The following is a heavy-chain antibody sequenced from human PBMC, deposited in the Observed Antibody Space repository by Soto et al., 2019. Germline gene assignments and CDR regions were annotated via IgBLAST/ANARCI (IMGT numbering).Heavy chain of an antibody. D-gene: IGHD4-17*01. CDR3: AKDLLNLMTTVTTAFDY. CDR2: ISGSGGST. CDR1: GFTFSSYG. V-gene: IGHV3-23*01. J-gene: IGHJ4*02. Sequence: EVQLLESGGGLVQPGGSLRLSCAASGFTFSSYGMSWVRQAPGKGLEWVSAISGSGGSTYYADSVKGRFTISRDNSKNTLYLQTNSLRAEDTAVYYCAKDLLNLMTTVTTAFDYWGQGTLVTVSS.